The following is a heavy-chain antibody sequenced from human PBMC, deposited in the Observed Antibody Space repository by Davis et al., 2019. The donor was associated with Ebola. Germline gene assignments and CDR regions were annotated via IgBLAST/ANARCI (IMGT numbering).Heavy chain of an antibody. CDR1: GYTFTSYA. CDR2: INAGNGNT. CDR3: ARVNTDIVVVVAAMDV. J-gene: IGHJ6*02. D-gene: IGHD2-15*01. V-gene: IGHV1-3*01. Sequence: AASVKVSCKASGYTFTSYAMHWVRQAPGQRLEWMGWINAGNGNTKYSQKFQGRVTITADKSTNTAYMELSSLRSEDTAVYYCARVNTDIVVVVAAMDVWGQGTTVTVSS.